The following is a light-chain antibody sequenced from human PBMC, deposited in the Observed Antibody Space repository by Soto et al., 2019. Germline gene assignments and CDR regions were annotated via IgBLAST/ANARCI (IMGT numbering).Light chain of an antibody. V-gene: IGKV3-15*01. CDR1: QSVNSN. CDR3: QQYNNWPPYT. CDR2: GAS. Sequence: EIVMTQSPATLSVSPGERATLSCRASQSVNSNLAWYQQKPGQAPSLLIYGASTRATGVPARFSGSGSGTEFTLTISSLQSEDFAVYYCQQYNNWPPYTFGHGTKLDSK. J-gene: IGKJ2*01.